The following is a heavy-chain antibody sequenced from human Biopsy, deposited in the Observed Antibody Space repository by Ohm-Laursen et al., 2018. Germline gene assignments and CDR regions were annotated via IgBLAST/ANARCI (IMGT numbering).Heavy chain of an antibody. V-gene: IGHV3-30*18. Sequence: SLRLSCAAAGFGFYAMHWIRQPPGKGLEWLAVTSFDGSNKFYAESVRGRFTISRDRSRDTLYLQMNRLTNEDTALYYCAKDGGQWLGGAFDIWGHGTMVIVAS. CDR1: GFGFYA. CDR3: AKDGGQWLGGAFDI. D-gene: IGHD6-19*01. CDR2: TSFDGSNK. J-gene: IGHJ3*02.